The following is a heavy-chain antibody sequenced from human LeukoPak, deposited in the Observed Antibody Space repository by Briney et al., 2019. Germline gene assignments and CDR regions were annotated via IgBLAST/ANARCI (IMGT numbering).Heavy chain of an antibody. CDR3: ASYYGGKRYYFDY. CDR1: GGTFSSYA. J-gene: IGHJ4*02. D-gene: IGHD4-23*01. Sequence: GSSVTVSCKASGGTFSSYAISWVRQAPGQGLEWMGGIIPIFGTANYAQKFQGRVTITADESTSTAYMELSSLRSEDTAVYYCASYYGGKRYYFDYWGQGTLVTVSS. CDR2: IIPIFGTA. V-gene: IGHV1-69*01.